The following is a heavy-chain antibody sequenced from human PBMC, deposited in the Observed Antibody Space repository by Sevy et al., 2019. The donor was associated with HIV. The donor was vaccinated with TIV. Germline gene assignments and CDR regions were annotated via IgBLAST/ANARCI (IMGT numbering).Heavy chain of an antibody. J-gene: IGHJ6*02. CDR2: ISGSGGST. V-gene: IGHV3-23*01. CDR1: GFTFSSYA. Sequence: GGSLRLSCAASGFTFSSYAMSWVRQAPGKGLGWVSAISGSGGSTYYADSVKGRFTISRDNSKNTLYLQMNSLIAEDTAVYYCAKGEEGYCSGGSCRGGIYYYYGMDVWGQGTTVTVSS. CDR3: AKGEEGYCSGGSCRGGIYYYYGMDV. D-gene: IGHD2-15*01.